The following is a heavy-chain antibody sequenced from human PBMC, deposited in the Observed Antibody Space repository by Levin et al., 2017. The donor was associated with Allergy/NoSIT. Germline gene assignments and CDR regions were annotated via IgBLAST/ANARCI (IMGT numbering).Heavy chain of an antibody. CDR1: GYTFTSYA. J-gene: IGHJ3*02. CDR2: INTNTGNP. Sequence: GESLKISCKASGYTFTSYAMNWVRQAPGQGLEWMGWINTNTGNPTYAQGFTGRFVFSLDTSVSTAYLQISSLKAEDTAVYYCASAVYDYIWGSYPRLSAFDIWGQGTMVTVSS. V-gene: IGHV7-4-1*02. D-gene: IGHD3-16*02. CDR3: ASAVYDYIWGSYPRLSAFDI.